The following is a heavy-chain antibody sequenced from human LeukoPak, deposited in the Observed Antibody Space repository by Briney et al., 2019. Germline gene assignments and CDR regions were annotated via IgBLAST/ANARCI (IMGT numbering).Heavy chain of an antibody. CDR2: INHSWST. D-gene: IGHD3-10*01. V-gene: IGHV4-38-2*02. J-gene: IGHJ2*01. CDR3: ASKRPHYYGSGSYYGALLYWYFDL. Sequence: SETLSLTCTVSGYSISNNFYWAWIRQSPGKGLEWIVSINHSWSTYYNPSLKSRVTISVDTSKNQFSLKLSSVTAADTAVYYCASKRPHYYGSGSYYGALLYWYFDLWGRGTLVTVSS. CDR1: GYSISNNFY.